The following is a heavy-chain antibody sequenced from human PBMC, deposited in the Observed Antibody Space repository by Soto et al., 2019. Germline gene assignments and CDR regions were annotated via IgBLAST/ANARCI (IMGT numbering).Heavy chain of an antibody. V-gene: IGHV4-39*01. CDR3: ARHGSGSYCLDY. CDR2: IYYSGST. Sequence: QLQLQESGPGLVKPSETLSLTCTVSGGSISSSSYYWGWIRQPPGKGLEWIGSIYYSGSTYYNPSLKRRVTIAVEKYKNQFSVKLSSVTAADTSVYYCARHGSGSYCLDYWGQVTLVTVSS. D-gene: IGHD3-10*01. J-gene: IGHJ4*02. CDR1: GGSISSSSYY.